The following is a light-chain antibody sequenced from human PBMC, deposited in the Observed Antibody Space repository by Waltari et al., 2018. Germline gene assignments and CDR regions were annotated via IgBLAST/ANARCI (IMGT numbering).Light chain of an antibody. V-gene: IGLV2-14*01. CDR2: DVS. CDR3: SSFTSSSTWV. Sequence: QSVLTQPASVSGSPGQSITISCTGTTSDLGGYNYVSWYQQHPGKAPKLMIYDVSSRPSGVSHRFSGSKAGNTASLTISGLQAEDEADYYCSSFTSSSTWVFGGGTKLTVL. CDR1: TSDLGGYNY. J-gene: IGLJ3*02.